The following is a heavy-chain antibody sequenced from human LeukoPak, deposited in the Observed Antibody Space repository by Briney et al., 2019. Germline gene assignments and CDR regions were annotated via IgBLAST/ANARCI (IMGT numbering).Heavy chain of an antibody. CDR2: IYYSGST. CDR3: AREPQGLVLRGSWFDP. J-gene: IGHJ5*02. Sequence: SSETLSLTCTVSGGSISSGGYYWSWIPQHQGKGLEWSVYIYYSGSTYYNPSLKSRVTISVDTSKNQFPLKLSSVTAADTAVYYCAREPQGLVLRGSWFDPWGQGTLVTVSS. D-gene: IGHD2-8*02. CDR1: GGSISSGGYY. V-gene: IGHV4-31*03.